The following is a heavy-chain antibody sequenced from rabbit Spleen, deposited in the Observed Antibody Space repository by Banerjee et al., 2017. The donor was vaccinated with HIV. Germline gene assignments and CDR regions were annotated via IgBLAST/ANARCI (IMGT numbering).Heavy chain of an antibody. CDR2: IYGDSSGST. D-gene: IGHD2-1*01. CDR3: ARGSATMTMVITGYYLGL. V-gene: IGHV1S45*01. J-gene: IGHJ3*01. Sequence: QEQLRETGGGLVQPGGSLTLSCKASGFDFSSYYMSWVRQAPGKGLECIACIYGDSSGSTYYANWAKGRFTISKTSSTTVTLQMTSLTAADTATYFCARGSATMTMVITGYYLGLWGQGTLVTVS. CDR1: GFDFSSYY.